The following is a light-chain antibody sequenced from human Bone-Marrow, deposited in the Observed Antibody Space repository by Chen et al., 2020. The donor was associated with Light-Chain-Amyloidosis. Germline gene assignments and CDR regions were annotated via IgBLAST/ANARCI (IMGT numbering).Light chain of an antibody. CDR3: QSSDSSGTYEVI. CDR1: ELPTKY. V-gene: IGLV3-25*03. Sequence: SYELTQPPSVSVSPGQTARNTCSGDELPTKYAYWYQQKPGQAPVLVIHRDTERPAGLSVRFSGSSSGTTATLTSSGVQAEDEADYHCQSSDSSGTYEVIFGGGTKLTVL. J-gene: IGLJ2*01. CDR2: RDT.